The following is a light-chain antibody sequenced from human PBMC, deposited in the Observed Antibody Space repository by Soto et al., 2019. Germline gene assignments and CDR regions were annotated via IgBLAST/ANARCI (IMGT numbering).Light chain of an antibody. CDR3: AAWDDSLNGPL. J-gene: IGLJ3*02. Sequence: QSVLTQPPSASGTPGQRVTISCSGSSSNIGSNAVNWYQQLPGTAPTLLIYSNNQRPSGVPGRFSGSKSGTSASLAVNGLQSEDEADYYCAAWDDSLNGPLFGGGTKVTVL. CDR1: SSNIGSNA. CDR2: SNN. V-gene: IGLV1-44*01.